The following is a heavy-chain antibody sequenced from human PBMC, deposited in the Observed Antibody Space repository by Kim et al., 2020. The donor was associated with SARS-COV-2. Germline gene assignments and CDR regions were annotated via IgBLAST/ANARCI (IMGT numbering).Heavy chain of an antibody. CDR1: GGSFSGYY. D-gene: IGHD1-1*01. CDR2: INHSGST. J-gene: IGHJ6*02. Sequence: SETLSLTCAVYGGSFSGYYWSWIRQPPGKGLEWIGEINHSGSTNYNPSLKSRVTISVDTSKNQFSLKLSSVTAADTAVYYCARGRPRGLPNFYYYYYGMDVWGQGTTVTVSS. CDR3: ARGRPRGLPNFYYYYYGMDV. V-gene: IGHV4-34*01.